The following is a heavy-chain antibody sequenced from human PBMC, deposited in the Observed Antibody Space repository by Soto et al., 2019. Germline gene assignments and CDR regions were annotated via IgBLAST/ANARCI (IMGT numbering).Heavy chain of an antibody. J-gene: IGHJ5*02. CDR2: IYHTGAT. Sequence: PSETLSLTCAVYGVPFRNYHWVWIRQTPGNGLEWIGEIYHTGATDYNASPMSRITMSIDTSKNQFSLKLNSVTAADTGVYYCVRTPRRGVRGVPPHWFDPWGQGTLVTVSS. V-gene: IGHV4-34*01. D-gene: IGHD3-10*01. CDR3: VRTPRRGVRGVPPHWFDP. CDR1: GVPFRNYH.